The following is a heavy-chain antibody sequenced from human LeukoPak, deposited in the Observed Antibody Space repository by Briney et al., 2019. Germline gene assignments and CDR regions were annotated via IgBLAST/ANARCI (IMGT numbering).Heavy chain of an antibody. CDR1: GYTFTGYY. V-gene: IGHV1-2*02. Sequence: ASVKVSCKASGYTFTGYYMHWVRQAPGQGLEWMGWINPNSGGTNYAQKFQGRVTMTRDTSISTAYMELGRLRSDDTAVYYCARDYCSGGSCYWAFDYWGQGTLVTVSS. CDR2: INPNSGGT. D-gene: IGHD2-15*01. J-gene: IGHJ4*02. CDR3: ARDYCSGGSCYWAFDY.